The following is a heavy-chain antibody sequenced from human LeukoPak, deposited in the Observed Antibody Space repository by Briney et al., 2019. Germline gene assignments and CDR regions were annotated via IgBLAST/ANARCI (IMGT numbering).Heavy chain of an antibody. CDR2: TSGSI. Sequence: SETLSLTCAVSGASISSHYWSWIRQPPGKGLEWIGYTSGSISDNPSLKSRVAVSVDPSQNQVSLSLTSVTAADTAIYYCARLDSGDHGNIPHWGQGTLVTVSS. CDR3: ARLDSGDHGNIPH. V-gene: IGHV4-4*09. J-gene: IGHJ1*01. D-gene: IGHD1-26*01. CDR1: GASISSHY.